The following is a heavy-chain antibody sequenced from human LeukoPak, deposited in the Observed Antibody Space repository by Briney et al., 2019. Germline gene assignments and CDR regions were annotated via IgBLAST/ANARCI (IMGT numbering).Heavy chain of an antibody. CDR3: ARDRYYGSGSLYDV. V-gene: IGHV3-48*03. J-gene: IGHJ6*04. D-gene: IGHD3-10*01. Sequence: GGSLRLSCAASGFTFSGYEMNWVRQAPGKGLEWASYISSSAGTIYYADSVKGRFTISRDNAKNSLYLQMNSLRAEDTAVYYCARDRYYGSGSLYDVWGKGTTVTVSS. CDR2: ISSSAGTI. CDR1: GFTFSGYE.